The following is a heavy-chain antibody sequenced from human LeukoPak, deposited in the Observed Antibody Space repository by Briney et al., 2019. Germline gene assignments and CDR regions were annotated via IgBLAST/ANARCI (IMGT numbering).Heavy chain of an antibody. CDR2: IYYSGST. J-gene: IGHJ6*03. V-gene: IGHV4-39*07. Sequence: WVRQPPGKGLEWIGSIYYSGSTYYNPSLKSRVTISVDTSKNQFSLKLSSVTAADTAVYYCARAITIFGVVRYMDVWGKGTTVTVSS. CDR3: ARAITIFGVVRYMDV. D-gene: IGHD3-3*01.